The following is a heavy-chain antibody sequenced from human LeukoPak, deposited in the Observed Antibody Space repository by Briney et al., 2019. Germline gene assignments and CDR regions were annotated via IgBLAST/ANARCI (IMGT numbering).Heavy chain of an antibody. Sequence: ASVKVSCKASGYTFTCYDINWVRQATGQGLEWMGWMNPNSGNTGYAQKFQGRVTMTRNTSISTAYMELSSLRSEDTAVYYCARGVEYYYGSGSYWRFDYWGQGTLVTVSS. CDR1: GYTFTCYD. D-gene: IGHD3-10*01. CDR2: MNPNSGNT. J-gene: IGHJ4*02. CDR3: ARGVEYYYGSGSYWRFDY. V-gene: IGHV1-8*01.